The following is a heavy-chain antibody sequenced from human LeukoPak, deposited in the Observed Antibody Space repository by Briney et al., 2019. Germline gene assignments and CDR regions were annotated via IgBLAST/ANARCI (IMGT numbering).Heavy chain of an antibody. CDR2: ISYDGSNK. CDR3: ARDGRWDYGDSLQGY. V-gene: IGHV3-30*04. CDR1: GFTFSSYA. D-gene: IGHD4-17*01. J-gene: IGHJ4*02. Sequence: RGSLRLSCAASGFTFSSYAMHWVRQVPGKGLEWVAVISYDGSNKYYADSVKGRFTISRDNSENTLYLQMNSLRAEDTAVYYCARDGRWDYGDSLQGYWGQGTLVTVSS.